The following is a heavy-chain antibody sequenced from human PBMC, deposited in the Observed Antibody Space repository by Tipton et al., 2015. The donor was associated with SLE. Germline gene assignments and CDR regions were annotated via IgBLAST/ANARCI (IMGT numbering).Heavy chain of an antibody. CDR2: VYTAGSP. J-gene: IGHJ3*02. CDR1: GGSLRGDY. CDR3: ARTLDTLDI. V-gene: IGHV4-4*07. Sequence: TLSLTCTDYGGSLRGDYWGWIRQPPGRGLEWIGRVYTAGSPYYNPSLESRVAISMDTSKNQFSLKLTSVTAADTAMYYCARTLDTLDIWGQGTMVTVSS.